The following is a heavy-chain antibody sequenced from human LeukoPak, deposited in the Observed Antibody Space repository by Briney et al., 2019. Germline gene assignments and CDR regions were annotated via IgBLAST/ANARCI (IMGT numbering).Heavy chain of an antibody. CDR1: GGSISSYY. CDR3: ARYGGSGSYYYYFDY. CDR2: IYYSGST. D-gene: IGHD3-10*01. V-gene: IGHV4-59*01. J-gene: IGHJ4*02. Sequence: PSETLSLTCTVSGGSISSYYWSWIRQPPGKGLEWIGYIYYSGSTNYNPSLKSRVTISVDTSKNQFPLKLSSVTAADTAVYYCARYGGSGSYYYYFDYWGQGTLVTVSS.